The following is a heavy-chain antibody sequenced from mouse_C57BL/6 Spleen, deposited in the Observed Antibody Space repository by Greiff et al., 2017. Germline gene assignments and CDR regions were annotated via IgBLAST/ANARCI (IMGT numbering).Heavy chain of an antibody. CDR1: GYAFTNYL. CDR3: ARWDDYDGYFDV. Sequence: VQLQQSGAELVRPGTSVKVSCKASGYAFTNYLIEWVKQRPGQGLEWIGVINPGSGGTNYNEKFKGKATLTADKSSSTAYMQRSSLTSEDSAVYFCARWDDYDGYFDVWGTGTTVTVSS. J-gene: IGHJ1*03. V-gene: IGHV1-54*01. CDR2: INPGSGGT. D-gene: IGHD2-4*01.